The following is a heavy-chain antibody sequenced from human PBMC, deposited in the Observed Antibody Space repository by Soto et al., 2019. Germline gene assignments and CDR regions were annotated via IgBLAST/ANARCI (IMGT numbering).Heavy chain of an antibody. Sequence: SETLSLTWAVYGGSXSGYYWSWIRQPPGKGLEWIGEINHSGSTNYNPSLKSRVTISVDTSKNQFSLKLSSVTAADTAVYYCARGRVRSLDIWGQGTLVTVSS. J-gene: IGHJ4*02. V-gene: IGHV4-34*01. D-gene: IGHD4-17*01. CDR2: INHSGST. CDR3: ARGRVRSLDI. CDR1: GGSXSGYY.